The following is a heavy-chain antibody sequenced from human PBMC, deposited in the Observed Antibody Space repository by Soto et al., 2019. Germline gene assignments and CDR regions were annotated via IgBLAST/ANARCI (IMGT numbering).Heavy chain of an antibody. J-gene: IGHJ3*02. V-gene: IGHV3-48*01. Sequence: EVQLVESGGGLVQPGGSLRLSCAASGFTFSSYSMNWVRQAPGKGLEWGSYISSSSSTIYYADSVKGRFTISRDNAKNSLYLQMNSLRAEDTAVYYCARVGYYDFWSGNYDAFDIWGQGTMVTVSS. CDR3: ARVGYYDFWSGNYDAFDI. CDR1: GFTFSSYS. CDR2: ISSSSSTI. D-gene: IGHD3-3*01.